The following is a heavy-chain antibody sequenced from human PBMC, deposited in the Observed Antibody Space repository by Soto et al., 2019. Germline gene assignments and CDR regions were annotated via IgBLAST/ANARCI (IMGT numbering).Heavy chain of an antibody. V-gene: IGHV1-3*01. CDR1: GYTFTGYA. CDR2: INAGNGNT. CDR3: ARDISPTTYYDY. Sequence: ASVKVSCKASGYTFTGYAMHWVRQAPGQRLEWMGWINAGNGNTKYSQKFQGRVTITRDTSASTAYMELSSLRSEDTAVYYCARDISPTTYYDYWGQGTLVTVSS. J-gene: IGHJ4*02. D-gene: IGHD1-26*01.